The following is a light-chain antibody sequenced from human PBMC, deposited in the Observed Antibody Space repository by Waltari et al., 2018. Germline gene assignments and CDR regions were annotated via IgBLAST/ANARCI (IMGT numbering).Light chain of an antibody. CDR1: QSIGLNY. CDR3: HQYGSSPFT. V-gene: IGKV3-20*01. CDR2: GAS. J-gene: IGKJ2*01. Sequence: EIVLTQSPGTLSLSPGEKVTLSCRASQSIGLNYLAWYQQKPGQAPRLLIYGASSRATGIPDRFTGSGSGTDFTLSISGVEPEDFVVYYCHQYGSSPFTFGQGTKLEI.